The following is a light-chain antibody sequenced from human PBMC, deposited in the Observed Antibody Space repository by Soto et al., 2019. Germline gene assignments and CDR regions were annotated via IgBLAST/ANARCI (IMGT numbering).Light chain of an antibody. Sequence: IVSTRSPTTLSSFPGDRVTLSFMASQYISTRLAWYQHRPGQSPRLLIYQTSLRAAGIPARFSASGSGTDFTLTISDVQPEDFALYYCHQRQSWPRTFGQGTKVDI. CDR3: HQRQSWPRT. V-gene: IGKV3D-15*03. J-gene: IGKJ1*01. CDR2: QTS. CDR1: QYISTR.